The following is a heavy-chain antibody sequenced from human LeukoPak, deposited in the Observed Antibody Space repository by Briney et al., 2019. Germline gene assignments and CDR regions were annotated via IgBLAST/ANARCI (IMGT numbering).Heavy chain of an antibody. V-gene: IGHV3-9*01. D-gene: IGHD6-13*01. CDR3: AACSSSWSLFDY. CDR1: GFTFDDYA. CDR2: ISWNSGSI. J-gene: IGHJ4*02. Sequence: GGSLRLSCAASGFTFDDYAMHWVRHAPGKGLEWVSGISWNSGSIGYADSVKGRFTISRDNAKNSLYLQMNSLRAEDTALYYCAACSSSWSLFDYWGQGTLVTVSS.